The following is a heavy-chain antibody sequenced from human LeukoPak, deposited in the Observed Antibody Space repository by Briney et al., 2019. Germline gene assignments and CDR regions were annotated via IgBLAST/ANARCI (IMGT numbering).Heavy chain of an antibody. CDR3: AKDKVGVSSAYYYYYYYMDV. CDR1: GFTFSSYG. CDR2: IRYDGSNK. V-gene: IGHV3-30*02. Sequence: GGSLRLSCAASGFTFSSYGMHWVRQAPGKGLEWVAFIRYDGSNKYYADSVKGRFTISRDNSKNTLYLQMNSLRAEDTAVYYCAKDKVGVSSAYYYYYYYMDVWGKGTTVTISS. D-gene: IGHD6-25*01. J-gene: IGHJ6*03.